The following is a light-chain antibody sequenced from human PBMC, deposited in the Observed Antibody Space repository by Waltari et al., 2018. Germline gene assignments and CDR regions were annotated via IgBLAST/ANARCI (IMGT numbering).Light chain of an antibody. CDR3: CSYAGSSTVM. Sequence: QSALTQPASVSGSPGQSITISCTGTTSNVGNYDLVSWYQQHPGKAPKLIISEVNKRPSGSSDRCSGSKSGNTASLTSSGLLTEDEADYYCCSYAGSSTVMFGGGTKLTVL. CDR2: EVN. CDR1: TSNVGNYDL. J-gene: IGLJ3*02. V-gene: IGLV2-23*02.